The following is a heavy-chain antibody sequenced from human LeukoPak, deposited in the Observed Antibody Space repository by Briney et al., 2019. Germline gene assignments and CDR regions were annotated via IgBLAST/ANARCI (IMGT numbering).Heavy chain of an antibody. Sequence: ASVKVSCKASGYTFTGYYMHWVRQAPGQGLEWMGWINPNSGGTNYAQKFQGRVTMTRDTSISTAYMELSGLRSDDTAVYYCARVRYSGSYYAYWGQGTLVTVSS. J-gene: IGHJ4*02. V-gene: IGHV1-2*02. CDR3: ARVRYSGSYYAY. CDR2: INPNSGGT. CDR1: GYTFTGYY. D-gene: IGHD1-26*01.